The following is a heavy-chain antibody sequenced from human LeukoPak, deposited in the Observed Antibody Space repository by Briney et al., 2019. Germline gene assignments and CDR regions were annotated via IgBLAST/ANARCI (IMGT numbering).Heavy chain of an antibody. CDR3: ARDYYDSSGYYLDAFDI. Sequence: PSETLSLTCTVSGGSISSSSYYWGWIRQPPGKGLEWIGSIYYSGSTYYNPSLKSRVTISVDTSKNQFSLKLSSVTAADTAVYYCARDYYDSSGYYLDAFDIWGQGTMVTVSS. J-gene: IGHJ3*02. V-gene: IGHV4-39*07. CDR2: IYYSGST. CDR1: GGSISSSSYY. D-gene: IGHD3-22*01.